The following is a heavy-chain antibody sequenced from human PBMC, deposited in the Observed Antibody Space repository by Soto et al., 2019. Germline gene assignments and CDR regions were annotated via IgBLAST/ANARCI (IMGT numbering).Heavy chain of an antibody. V-gene: IGHV1-18*04. J-gene: IGHJ4*02. CDR3: ARDNGEGVASLVDY. D-gene: IGHD2-8*01. CDR1: GYIYTNYG. CDR2: ISAYTGPT. Sequence: QVQLAQSGPEVKKPGASVKVSCKASGYIYTNYGLSWLRQAPGQGLEWVGRISAYTGPTDYAKNFKDRVTLTIDTSPTTGYMEVRSFRSDDTAIYYCARDNGEGVASLVDYLGQGTLDTVSS.